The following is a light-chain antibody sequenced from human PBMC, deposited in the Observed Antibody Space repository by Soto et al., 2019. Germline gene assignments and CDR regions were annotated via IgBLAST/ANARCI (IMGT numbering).Light chain of an antibody. CDR1: QSISSY. CDR2: AAS. V-gene: IGKV1-39*01. J-gene: IGKJ1*01. CDR3: QQSYSMPWT. Sequence: DIQMTQSPSSLSASVGDRVTITCRASQSISSYLNWYQQKPGKAPKVLIYAASSLQSGVPSRFSGSGSGTDFTLSISSLQPEDFATYYCQQSYSMPWTFVQGTKVEIK.